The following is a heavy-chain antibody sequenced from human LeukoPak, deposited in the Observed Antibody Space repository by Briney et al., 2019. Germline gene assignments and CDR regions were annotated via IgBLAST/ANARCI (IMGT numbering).Heavy chain of an antibody. CDR1: GGSFSGYY. J-gene: IGHJ2*01. CDR3: ARVGQQLVNWYFDL. Sequence: SETLSLTCAVYGGSFSGYYWSWIRQPPGKGLEWIGEISNSGSTIYNPSLMSRVTISVDTSKKQFSLKLSSVTAADTAVYYCARVGQQLVNWYFDLWGRGTLVTVSS. CDR2: ISNSGST. D-gene: IGHD6-6*01. V-gene: IGHV4-34*01.